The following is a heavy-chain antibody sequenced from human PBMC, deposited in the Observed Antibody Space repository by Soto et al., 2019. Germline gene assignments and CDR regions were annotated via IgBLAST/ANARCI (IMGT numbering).Heavy chain of an antibody. CDR3: AHGSGWLSDF. V-gene: IGHV2-5*02. CDR1: GFSLNTTAVG. Sequence: QITLKESGPTLLKPTQTLTLTCTFSGFSLNTTAVGVNWIRQPPGKALEWLALIYWDDDNYYSPSLRSRLTITKDTSKNQVVLTMANMDPVDTGTYYGAHGSGWLSDFWGQGALVTVSS. D-gene: IGHD6-19*01. CDR2: IYWDDDN. J-gene: IGHJ4*02.